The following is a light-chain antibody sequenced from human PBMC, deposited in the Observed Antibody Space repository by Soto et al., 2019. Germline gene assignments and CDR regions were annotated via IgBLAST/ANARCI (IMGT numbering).Light chain of an antibody. CDR3: SSYTSSSTLL. Sequence: QSALTQPASVSGSPGQSITISCTGTSSDVGSYNLVSWYQQHPGKAPKLMIYAVSNRPSGVSNRFSGSKSANTASLTTSGLQAADEADYYCSSYTSSSTLLFGGGTKLTVL. CDR2: AVS. J-gene: IGLJ2*01. V-gene: IGLV2-14*02. CDR1: SSDVGSYNL.